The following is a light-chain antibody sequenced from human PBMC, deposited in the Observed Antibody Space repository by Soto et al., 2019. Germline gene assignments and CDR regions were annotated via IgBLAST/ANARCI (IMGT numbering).Light chain of an antibody. CDR2: DVS. Sequence: QSALTQPASVSGSPGQSITISCTGTSSDVGGYNYVSWYQHHPGKAPKLIIFDVSNRPSGISNRFSGSKPGNTASLTISGLQAEEEADYYCISYTSSSPYVFGTGTKVTVL. CDR3: ISYTSSSPYV. J-gene: IGLJ1*01. V-gene: IGLV2-14*03. CDR1: SSDVGGYNY.